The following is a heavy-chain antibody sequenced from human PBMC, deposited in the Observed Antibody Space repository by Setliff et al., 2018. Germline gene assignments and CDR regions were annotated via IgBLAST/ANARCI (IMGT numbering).Heavy chain of an antibody. D-gene: IGHD5-18*01. J-gene: IGHJ5*01. V-gene: IGHV3-21*01. CDR1: GFSFSNYA. CDR3: ARSPGWIPWFDS. CDR2: FSSRNDYI. Sequence: GESLTISCEASGFSFSNYAMNWVRQAPGKGLEWVASFSSRNDYIYHADSVKGRFTISRDNAKTSLYLQMDSLRAEDTAVYFCARSPGWIPWFDSWGQGTLVTVSS.